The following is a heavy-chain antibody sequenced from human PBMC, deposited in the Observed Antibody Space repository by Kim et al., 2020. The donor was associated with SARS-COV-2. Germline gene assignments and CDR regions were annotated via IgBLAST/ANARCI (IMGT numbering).Heavy chain of an antibody. Sequence: GESLKISCEGSGYSFTTYWIGWVRQMPGKGLEWMGIIYPSDSDTSYSPSFQGQVTISADKSISTAYLQWSSLKASDTTMYYCARHTGTTIHWGQGTLVTVSS. CDR3: ARHTGTTIH. CDR2: IYPSDSDT. J-gene: IGHJ4*02. CDR1: GYSFTTYW. D-gene: IGHD1-7*01. V-gene: IGHV5-51*01.